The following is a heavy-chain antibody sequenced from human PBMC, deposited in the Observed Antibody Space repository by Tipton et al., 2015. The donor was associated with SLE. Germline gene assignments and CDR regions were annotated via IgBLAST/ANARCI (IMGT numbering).Heavy chain of an antibody. D-gene: IGHD2-2*01. CDR3: AGRGKDIVVVPAAPGDAFDI. CDR2: ISAYNGNT. J-gene: IGHJ3*02. V-gene: IGHV1-18*01. Sequence: SCAASGFTFTSYGISWVRQAPGQGLEWMGWISAYNGNTNYAQKLQGRVTMTRDTSISTAYMELSRLRSDDTAVYYCAGRGKDIVVVPAAPGDAFDIWGQGTMVTVSS. CDR1: GFTFTSYG.